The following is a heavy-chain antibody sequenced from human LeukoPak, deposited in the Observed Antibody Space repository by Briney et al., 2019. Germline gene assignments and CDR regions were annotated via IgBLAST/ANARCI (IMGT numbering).Heavy chain of an antibody. CDR2: ISGSRGIT. CDR3: AKGPRYNILTGCCKSHFFDY. Sequence: PGGSLRLSCAASGFTFSSYAMSWVRQAPGKGLECVSSISGSRGITYYADSVKGRFTISRDNSKNTLYLQMNSLRAEDTAVYYCAKGPRYNILTGCCKSHFFDYWGQGTLVTVSS. D-gene: IGHD3-9*01. CDR1: GFTFSSYA. V-gene: IGHV3-23*01. J-gene: IGHJ4*02.